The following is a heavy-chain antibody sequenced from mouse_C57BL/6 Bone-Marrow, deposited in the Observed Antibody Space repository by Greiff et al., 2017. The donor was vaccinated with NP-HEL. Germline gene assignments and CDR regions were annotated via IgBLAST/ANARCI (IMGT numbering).Heavy chain of an antibody. V-gene: IGHV5-17*01. CDR2: ISSGSSTI. CDR3: ARRGYYSNPYAMDY. CDR1: GFTFSDYG. J-gene: IGHJ4*01. Sequence: EVQLVESGGGLVKPGGSLKLSCAASGFTFSDYGMHWVRQAPEKGLEWVAYISSGSSTIYYADTVKGRFTISRDNAKNTLFLKMTSLRSEDTAMYYCARRGYYSNPYAMDYWGQGTSVTVSS. D-gene: IGHD2-5*01.